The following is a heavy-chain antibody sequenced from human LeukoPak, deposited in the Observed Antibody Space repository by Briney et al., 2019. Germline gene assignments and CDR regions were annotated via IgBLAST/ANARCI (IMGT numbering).Heavy chain of an antibody. CDR3: ARGASNYGDYSWFDP. Sequence: ASVKVSCKASGYTFTSYGISWVRQAPGQGLEWMGWISAYNGNTNYAQKLQGRVTMTTDTSTSTAYMELRSLRSDDTAVYYCARGASNYGDYSWFDPWGQGTLVTVSS. CDR1: GYTFTSYG. D-gene: IGHD4-17*01. J-gene: IGHJ5*02. V-gene: IGHV1-18*01. CDR2: ISAYNGNT.